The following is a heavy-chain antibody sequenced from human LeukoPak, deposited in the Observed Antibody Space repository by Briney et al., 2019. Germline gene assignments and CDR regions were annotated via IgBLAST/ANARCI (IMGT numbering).Heavy chain of an antibody. Sequence: TGGSLRLSCAASGFTFSSYAMSWVRQAPGKGLEWVSAISGSGGSTYYADSVKGRFTISRDNSKNTLYLQMNSLRAEDTAVYYCAKVRGDSSGYDPYYFDYWGRGTLVTVSS. CDR3: AKVRGDSSGYDPYYFDY. D-gene: IGHD3-22*01. CDR1: GFTFSSYA. CDR2: ISGSGGST. V-gene: IGHV3-23*01. J-gene: IGHJ4*02.